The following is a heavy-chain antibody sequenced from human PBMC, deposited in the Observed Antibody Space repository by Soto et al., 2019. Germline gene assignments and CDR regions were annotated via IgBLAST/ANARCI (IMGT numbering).Heavy chain of an antibody. CDR3: VCGGNFFVF. J-gene: IGHJ4*02. Sequence: EVQLVESGGGLVQPGGYLRLYCAASGFTFSTYWMTWVRRPPGKGLEWVANLDQDGSERYYEDYVRGRFTISRDNAKNSLYLQMNSLRAEDTAVYYCVCGGNFFVFWGQGTLVTVSP. CDR2: LDQDGSER. V-gene: IGHV3-7*01. CDR1: GFTFSTYW. D-gene: IGHD3-16*01.